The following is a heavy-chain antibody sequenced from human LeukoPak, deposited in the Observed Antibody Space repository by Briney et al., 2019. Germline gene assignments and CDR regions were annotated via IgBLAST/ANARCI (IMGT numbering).Heavy chain of an antibody. CDR3: ARDLSEKNYGGNSVANAFDI. Sequence: SQTLSLTRTVSGGSISSGGYYWSWIRQHPGKGLEWIGYIYYSGSTYYNPSLKSRVTISVDTSKNQFSLKLSSVTAADTAVYYCARDLSEKNYGGNSVANAFDIWGQGTMVNVSS. CDR2: IYYSGST. J-gene: IGHJ3*02. CDR1: GGSISSGGYY. D-gene: IGHD4-23*01. V-gene: IGHV4-31*03.